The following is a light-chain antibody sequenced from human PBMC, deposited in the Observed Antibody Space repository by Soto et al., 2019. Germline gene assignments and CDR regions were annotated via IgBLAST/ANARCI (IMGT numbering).Light chain of an antibody. CDR3: QSYDAGLSAWV. J-gene: IGLJ3*02. CDR2: DNS. V-gene: IGLV1-40*01. CDR1: SANIGTGYA. Sequence: QLVLTQPPSVSGAPGQRVTISCTGRSANIGTGYAVHWYQQLPGTAPKLLIHDNSNRPSGVPDRFSGSKSGTSASLAITGLQVEDEGDYYCQSYDAGLSAWVFGGGTKVTVL.